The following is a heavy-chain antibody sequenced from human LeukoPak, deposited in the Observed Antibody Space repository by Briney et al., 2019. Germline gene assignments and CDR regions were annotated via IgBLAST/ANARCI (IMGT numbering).Heavy chain of an antibody. CDR2: FDPEDGET. CDR1: GYTLTELS. D-gene: IGHD6-13*01. J-gene: IGHJ3*02. CDR3: ARAPIDIAAPTQKNYVEDAFDI. Sequence: ASVKVSCKVSGYTLTELSMHWVRQAPGKGLEWMGGFDPEDGETIYAQKFQGRVTITADKSTSTAYMELSSLRSEDTAVYYCARAPIDIAAPTQKNYVEDAFDIWGQGTMVTVSS. V-gene: IGHV1-24*01.